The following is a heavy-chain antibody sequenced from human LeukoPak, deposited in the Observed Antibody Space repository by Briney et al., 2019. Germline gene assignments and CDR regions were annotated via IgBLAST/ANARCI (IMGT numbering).Heavy chain of an antibody. CDR1: GGSISSGGYY. Sequence: SETLSLTCTVSGGSISSGGYYWSWIRQHPGKGLEWIGYIYYSGSTYYNPSLKSRVAISVDTSKNQFSLKLSSVTAADTAVYYCARVYSYGSYYLDYWGQGTLVTVSS. D-gene: IGHD5-18*01. V-gene: IGHV4-31*03. CDR2: IYYSGST. J-gene: IGHJ4*02. CDR3: ARVYSYGSYYLDY.